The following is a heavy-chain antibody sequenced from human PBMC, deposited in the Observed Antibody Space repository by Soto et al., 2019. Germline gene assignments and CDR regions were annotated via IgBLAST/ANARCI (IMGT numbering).Heavy chain of an antibody. CDR3: ARLGGYYKALDT. D-gene: IGHD3-22*01. CDR1: GGSISSSSYY. J-gene: IGHJ5*02. CDR2: IYYSGST. V-gene: IGHV4-39*07. Sequence: SETLPLTCTVSGGSISSSSYYWGWIRQPPGKGLEWIGSIYYSGSTYYNPSLKSRVTTSVDTSKNQFSLKLSSVTAADTAVYYCARLGGYYKALDTWGQGTLVTVSS.